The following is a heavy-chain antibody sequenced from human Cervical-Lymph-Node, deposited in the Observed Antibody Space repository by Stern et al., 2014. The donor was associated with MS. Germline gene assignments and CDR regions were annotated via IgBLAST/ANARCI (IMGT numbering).Heavy chain of an antibody. CDR1: GLTLSSFG. D-gene: IGHD5-12*01. Sequence: QMQLVQSGGGVVQPGRSLRLSCAASGLTLSSFGVHWVRQARGKGLEWVAGLWDDGINKYYADFVKGRFTISRDNSKKTLYLQMNSLRVEDTAIYYCARDPGGYSDYDIDYWGQGTLVTVSS. J-gene: IGHJ4*02. CDR3: ARDPGGYSDYDIDY. V-gene: IGHV3-33*01. CDR2: LWDDGINK.